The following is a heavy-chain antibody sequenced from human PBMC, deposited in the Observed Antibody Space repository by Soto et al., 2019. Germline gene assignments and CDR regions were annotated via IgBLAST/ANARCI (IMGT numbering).Heavy chain of an antibody. CDR1: GYTFTGYY. Sequence: QVQLVQSGAEVKKPGASVKVSCKASGYTFTGYYMHWVRQAPGQGLEWMGWINPNSGGTNYAQKFQGRVTITRDTSASTAYMELSSLRSEDTAVYYCARDGRRCSSTSCYTAGWFDPWGQGTLVTVSS. J-gene: IGHJ5*02. V-gene: IGHV1-2*02. CDR2: INPNSGGT. CDR3: ARDGRRCSSTSCYTAGWFDP. D-gene: IGHD2-2*02.